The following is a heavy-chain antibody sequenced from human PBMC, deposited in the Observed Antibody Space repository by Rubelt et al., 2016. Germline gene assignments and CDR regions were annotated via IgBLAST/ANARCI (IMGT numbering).Heavy chain of an antibody. Sequence: QVQLQESGPGLVKPSETLSLTCTVFGYSISSGYYWGWIRQPPGKGLEWIGRIYHSGSTYDNPSLKSRVTISVATSRNQLSRRLSSVTAADTAVYYCASADYDFWSGSDRNWFDPWGQGTLVTVSS. CDR1: GYSISSGYY. CDR2: IYHSGST. J-gene: IGHJ5*02. V-gene: IGHV4-38-2*02. D-gene: IGHD3-3*01. CDR3: ASADYDFWSGSDRNWFDP.